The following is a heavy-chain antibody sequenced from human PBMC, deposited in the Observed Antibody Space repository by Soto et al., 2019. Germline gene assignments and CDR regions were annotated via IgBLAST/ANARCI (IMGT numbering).Heavy chain of an antibody. D-gene: IGHD3-3*01. J-gene: IGHJ6*02. CDR2: ISWDSAIK. V-gene: IGHV3-9*01. CDR1: GFTFHDHG. Sequence: EVQLVESGGGLVQPGGSLRLSCVASGFTFHDHGMHWVRQVPGRGLEWVSGISWDSAIKDYGDSVDGRFTISRDNAKNSLYLQMDSLRLEDTAIYYCAKEDGGGWSAPRGGRYPYFGMDVWGQGTSVTVSS. CDR3: AKEDGGGWSAPRGGRYPYFGMDV.